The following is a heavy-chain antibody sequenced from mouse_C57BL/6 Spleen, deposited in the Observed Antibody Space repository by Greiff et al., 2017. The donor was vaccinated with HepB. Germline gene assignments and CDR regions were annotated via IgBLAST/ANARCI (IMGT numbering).Heavy chain of an antibody. CDR3: AESYDYWFAY. J-gene: IGHJ3*01. CDR2: INPSSGYT. Sequence: VKLQESGAELARPGASVKMSCKASGYTFTSYTMHWVKQRPGQGLEWIGYINPSSGYTKYNQKFKDKATLTADKSSSTAYMQLSSLTSEDSAVYYCAESYDYWFAYWGQGTLVTVSA. CDR1: GYTFTSYT. D-gene: IGHD2-4*01. V-gene: IGHV1-4*01.